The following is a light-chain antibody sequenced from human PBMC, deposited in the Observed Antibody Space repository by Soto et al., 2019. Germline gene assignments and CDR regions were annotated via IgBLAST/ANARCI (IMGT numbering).Light chain of an antibody. CDR2: VAS. CDR3: QQYGSSPRT. Sequence: EIVLTQSPGTLSLSPGERATLSCRASLSVSSSYLAWYQQKPGQAPRLLIYVASSRATGIPDRFSGSWSGTDFTLTISRLAPEDFAVYYCQQYGSSPRTFGQGTKLEIK. V-gene: IGKV3-20*01. J-gene: IGKJ2*01. CDR1: LSVSSSY.